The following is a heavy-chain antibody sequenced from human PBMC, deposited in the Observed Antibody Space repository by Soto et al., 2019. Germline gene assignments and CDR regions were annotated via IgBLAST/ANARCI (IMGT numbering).Heavy chain of an antibody. D-gene: IGHD6-19*01. J-gene: IGHJ5*02. Sequence: GSLRLSCAASGFSLRTYGMQWLRRAPGKGLEWVAFIWYDGTKKFYANSVKGRSTISKDNSNNILYLQMSGLRAEDTAVYYCAGDVVTAVAGSVNWFDPWGQGTLVTVSS. CDR2: IWYDGTKK. CDR3: AGDVVTAVAGSVNWFDP. CDR1: GFSLRTYG. V-gene: IGHV3-33*01.